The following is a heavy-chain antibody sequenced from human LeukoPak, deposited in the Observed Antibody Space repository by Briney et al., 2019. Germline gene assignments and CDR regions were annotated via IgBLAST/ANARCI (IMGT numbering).Heavy chain of an antibody. D-gene: IGHD6-25*01. CDR1: GGSITSANW. CDR2: IYHTGNT. V-gene: IGHV4-4*02. Sequence: SETLSLTCAVSGGSITSANWWSWVRQSPGKGLEWSGEIYHTGNTNYNPSLNSRVSISLDTSKNQFSLRLTSVTAADTAVYFCARDANGSDLHYYHMDVWGKGTTVTVSS. CDR3: ARDANGSDLHYYHMDV. J-gene: IGHJ6*03.